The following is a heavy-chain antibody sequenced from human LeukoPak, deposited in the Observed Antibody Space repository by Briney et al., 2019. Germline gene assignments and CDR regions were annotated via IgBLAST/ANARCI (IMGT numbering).Heavy chain of an antibody. CDR1: GGSISSYY. V-gene: IGHV4-59*12. CDR2: IYYSGST. CDR3: IRDIAAPLGWFDP. Sequence: PSETLSLTCTVSGGSISSYYWSWIRQPPGKGLEWIGYIYYSGSTNYNPSLKSRVTISVDTSKNQFSLKLSSVTAADTAVYYCIRDIAAPLGWFDPWGQGTLVTVSS. D-gene: IGHD6-6*01. J-gene: IGHJ5*02.